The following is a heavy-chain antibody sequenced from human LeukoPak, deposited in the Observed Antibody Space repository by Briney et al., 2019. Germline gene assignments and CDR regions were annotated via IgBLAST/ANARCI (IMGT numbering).Heavy chain of an antibody. V-gene: IGHV3-15*01. CDR1: GITFSNAW. D-gene: IGHD6-19*01. J-gene: IGHJ4*02. CDR3: TTYSSGSCPF. Sequence: PGGSLRLSCAASGITFSNAWMTWVRQPPGKGLEWVGRIYRSSNGETTDYGAPVKGRFTISRDDSKNTLYLEMNSLKTEDTAVYYCTTYSSGSCPFWGQGTLVTVSS. CDR2: IYRSSNGETT.